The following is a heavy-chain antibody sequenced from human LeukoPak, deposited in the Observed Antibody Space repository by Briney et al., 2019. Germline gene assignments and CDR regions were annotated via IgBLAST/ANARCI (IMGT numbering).Heavy chain of an antibody. CDR1: GYTFTSYD. CDR3: ARGLNYYDSSGYYESPYAFDI. Sequence: GASVKVSCKASGYTFTSYDINWVRQATGQWLEWMGWMNPNSGNTGYAQKFQGRVTITRNTSISTAYMELSSLRSEDTAVYYCARGLNYYDSSGYYESPYAFDIWGQGTMVTVSS. CDR2: MNPNSGNT. J-gene: IGHJ3*02. V-gene: IGHV1-8*03. D-gene: IGHD3-22*01.